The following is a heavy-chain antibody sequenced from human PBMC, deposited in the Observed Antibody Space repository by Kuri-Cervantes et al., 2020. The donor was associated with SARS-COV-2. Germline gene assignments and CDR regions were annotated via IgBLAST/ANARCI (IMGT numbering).Heavy chain of an antibody. CDR1: KFTFSSFP. D-gene: IGHD6-13*01. CDR2: ISYDGSKK. V-gene: IGHV3-30*04. J-gene: IGHJ3*02. Sequence: LSLTCAASKFTFSSFPMHWVRQAPGKGLEWVAVISYDGSKKYYADSVKGRFTISRDNSKNMLYQQMNSLRAEDTAVYYCAKDHGDSNGWYSDALDIWGQGTMVTVSS. CDR3: AKDHGDSNGWYSDALDI.